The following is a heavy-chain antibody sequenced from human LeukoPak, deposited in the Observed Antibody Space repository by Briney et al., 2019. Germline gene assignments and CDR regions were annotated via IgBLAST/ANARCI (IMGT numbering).Heavy chain of an antibody. CDR3: ARAQFYVWGTPSDY. CDR1: GYTFTSYG. Sequence: ASVKVSCKASGYTFTSYGISWVRQAPGQGLEWMGWINPNSGGTNYAQKFQGRVTMTRDTSISTAYMELSRLRSDDTAVYYCARAQFYVWGTPSDYWGQGTLVTVSS. CDR2: INPNSGGT. J-gene: IGHJ4*02. V-gene: IGHV1-2*02. D-gene: IGHD3-16*01.